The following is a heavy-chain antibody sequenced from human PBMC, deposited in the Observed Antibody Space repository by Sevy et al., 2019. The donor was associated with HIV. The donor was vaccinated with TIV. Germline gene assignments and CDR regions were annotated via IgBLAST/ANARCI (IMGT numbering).Heavy chain of an antibody. V-gene: IGHV3-7*01. CDR2: IKQDGSEK. D-gene: IGHD3-16*01. CDR1: GFTFSTFW. Sequence: GGSLRLSCAASGFTFSTFWMSWVRQAPGKGVEWVANIKQDGSEKNYVDSVKGRFTTPRDNAKNSLYLQMNSLRADDTAVYYCARDGVMGSYWGQGTLVTVSS. J-gene: IGHJ4*02. CDR3: ARDGVMGSY.